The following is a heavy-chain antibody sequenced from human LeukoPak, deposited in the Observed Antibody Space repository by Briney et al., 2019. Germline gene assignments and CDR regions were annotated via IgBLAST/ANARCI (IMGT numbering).Heavy chain of an antibody. CDR3: TRGEEQQLAFDY. D-gene: IGHD6-13*01. Sequence: PGRSLRLSCTAVGFTFGDYAMSWVRQAPGKGLEWVGFIRSKAYGGTTEYAASVKGRFTISRDDSKSIAYLQMNSLKTEDTAVYYCTRGEEQQLAFDYWGQGTLVTVSS. CDR2: IRSKAYGGTT. CDR1: GFTFGDYA. J-gene: IGHJ4*02. V-gene: IGHV3-49*04.